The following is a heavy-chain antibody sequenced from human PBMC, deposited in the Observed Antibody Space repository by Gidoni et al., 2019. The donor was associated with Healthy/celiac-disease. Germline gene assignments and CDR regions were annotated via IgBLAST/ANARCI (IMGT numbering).Heavy chain of an antibody. CDR3: ARGPDSGRNYFDY. CDR2: INARGGTT. J-gene: IGHJ4*02. D-gene: IGHD3-10*01. CDR1: GYTFTNYL. Sequence: QVQLVQSGAEVKKPGDSVKVSCQAYGYTFTNYLIHWVRQAPGQGLEWMGIINARGGTTSETHKFQGRVTMTWDTSPITVSMELSSLRSEDTAVYYCARGPDSGRNYFDYWGQGTLVTVSS. V-gene: IGHV1-46*01.